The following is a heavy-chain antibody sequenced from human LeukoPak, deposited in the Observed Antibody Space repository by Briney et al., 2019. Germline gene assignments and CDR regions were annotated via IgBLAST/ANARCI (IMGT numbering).Heavy chain of an antibody. CDR1: GFTFSNAW. CDR3: AKVKDSSGYYGLIDY. D-gene: IGHD3-22*01. J-gene: IGHJ4*02. CDR2: IKSKTDGGTT. Sequence: GGSLRLSCAASGFTFSNAWMSWVRQAPGKGLEWVGRIKSKTDGGTTDYAAPVKGRFTISRDDSKNTLYLQMNSLKTEDTAVYYCAKVKDSSGYYGLIDYWGQGTLVTVSS. V-gene: IGHV3-15*01.